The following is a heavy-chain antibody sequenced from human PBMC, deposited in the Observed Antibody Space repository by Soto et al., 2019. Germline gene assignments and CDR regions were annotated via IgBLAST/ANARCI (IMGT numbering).Heavy chain of an antibody. CDR2: IIPILGIA. J-gene: IGHJ6*02. Sequence: SVKVSCKASGGAFSIYTISWVRQAPGQGLEWMGRIIPILGIANYAQKFQGRVTITADKSTSTAYMELSSLRSEDTAVYYCASLRSGGYVYYYGTDVWGQGTTVTVSS. D-gene: IGHD5-12*01. V-gene: IGHV1-69*02. CDR1: GGAFSIYT. CDR3: ASLRSGGYVYYYGTDV.